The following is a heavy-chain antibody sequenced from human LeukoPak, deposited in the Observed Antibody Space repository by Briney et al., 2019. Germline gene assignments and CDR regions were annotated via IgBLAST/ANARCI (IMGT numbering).Heavy chain of an antibody. J-gene: IGHJ5*02. CDR2: INHSGST. D-gene: IGHD3-16*01. CDR1: GGSFSGYY. CDR3: AREGGWFDP. Sequence: PSETLSLICAVYGGSFSGYYWSWIRQPPGKGLEWIGEINHSGSTNYNPSLKSRVTISVDTSKNQFSLKLSSVTAADTAVYYCAREGGWFDPWGQGTLVTVSS. V-gene: IGHV4-34*01.